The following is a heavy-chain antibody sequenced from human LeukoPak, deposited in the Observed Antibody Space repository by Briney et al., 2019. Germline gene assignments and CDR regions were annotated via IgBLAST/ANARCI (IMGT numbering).Heavy chain of an antibody. CDR2: IKPDGSEK. J-gene: IGHJ4*02. V-gene: IGHV3-7*01. CDR1: GFTLRSYT. D-gene: IGHD3-10*01. Sequence: TGGSLRLSCAASGFTLRSYTMNWVRQAPGKGLEWVANIKPDGSEKYYVDSVKGRFTISRDNAKNSLYLQMNSLSAEDTAVYYCLAAGGYWGQGTLVTVSS. CDR3: LAAGGY.